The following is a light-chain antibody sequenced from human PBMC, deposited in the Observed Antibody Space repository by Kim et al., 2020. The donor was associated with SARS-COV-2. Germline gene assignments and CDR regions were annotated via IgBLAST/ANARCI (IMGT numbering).Light chain of an antibody. J-gene: IGKJ4*01. Sequence: DIQMTQSPSSLSASVGDRVTITCQASQDISKSLNWYQQKPGKPPKVLIYDASNLETGVPSRFSGSGSGTLFSFTIGSLQPEDIGTYYYEHYSNNPITYSGGTKVDIK. CDR1: QDISKS. V-gene: IGKV1-33*01. CDR2: DAS. CDR3: EHYSNNPIT.